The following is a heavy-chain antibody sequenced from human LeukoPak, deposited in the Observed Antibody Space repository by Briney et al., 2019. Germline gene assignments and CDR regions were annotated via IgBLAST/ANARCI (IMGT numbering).Heavy chain of an antibody. CDR3: AKDPHYDSSGSTDY. J-gene: IGHJ4*02. V-gene: IGHV3-23*01. CDR1: GFTFSSYG. D-gene: IGHD3-22*01. Sequence: WGSLRLSCAASGFTFSSYGMSWVRQAPGKGLECVSAISGSGGSTYYADSVKGRFTISRDNSKNTLYLQMNSLRAEDTAVYYCAKDPHYDSSGSTDYWGQGTLVTVSS. CDR2: ISGSGGST.